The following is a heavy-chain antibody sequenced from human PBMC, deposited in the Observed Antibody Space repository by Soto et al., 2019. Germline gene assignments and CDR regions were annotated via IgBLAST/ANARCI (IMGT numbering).Heavy chain of an antibody. Sequence: PSETLSLTCTVSGGSISSGDYYWSWIRQPPGKGLEWIGYISYSGSTYYNPSLKSRVTISVDTSKNQFSLKLSSVTAADTAVYYCARVPNYDIFACYSYFGYWGPGTRVTVAS. D-gene: IGHD3-9*01. V-gene: IGHV4-30-4*01. CDR1: GGSISSGDYY. CDR3: ARVPNYDIFACYSYFGY. CDR2: ISYSGST. J-gene: IGHJ4*02.